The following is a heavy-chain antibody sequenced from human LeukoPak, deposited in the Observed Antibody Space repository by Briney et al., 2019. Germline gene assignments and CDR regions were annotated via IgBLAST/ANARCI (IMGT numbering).Heavy chain of an antibody. CDR2: ISSSSSYI. Sequence: GGSLGLSWAASGFTLSSYSMNWFGKAPGKGRGWVYSISSSSSYIYYADSVKGRFTISRDNAKNSLYLQMNSLRAEDTAVYYCARGIAMVRGVIITAFDYWGQGTLVTVSS. CDR1: GFTLSSYS. J-gene: IGHJ4*02. D-gene: IGHD3-10*01. V-gene: IGHV3-21*01. CDR3: ARGIAMVRGVIITAFDY.